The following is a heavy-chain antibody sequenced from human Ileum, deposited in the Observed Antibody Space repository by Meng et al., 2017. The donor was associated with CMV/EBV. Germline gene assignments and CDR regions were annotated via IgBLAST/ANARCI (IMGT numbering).Heavy chain of an antibody. Sequence: GFTFSNYYMSWIRQAPGKGLEWISYISSSGSMIYYADSVKGRFTISRDNAKNSLYLQMNSLRAEDTAVYYCARGAPYYYDTTGYYKYWGQGTLVTVSS. V-gene: IGHV3-11*01. D-gene: IGHD3-22*01. J-gene: IGHJ4*02. CDR2: ISSSGSMI. CDR3: ARGAPYYYDTTGYYKY. CDR1: GFTFSNYY.